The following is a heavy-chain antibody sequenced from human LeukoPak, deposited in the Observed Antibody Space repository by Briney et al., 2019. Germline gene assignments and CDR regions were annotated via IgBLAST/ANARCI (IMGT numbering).Heavy chain of an antibody. V-gene: IGHV3-11*01. D-gene: IGHD5-18*01. Sequence: PGGSLRLSCAASGFTFSDSYMSWIRQPPGKGLEWISCISTSGGTNYYADSVKGRFTISRDNAKKSLYLQMNSLRAEDTAVYYCARGKSPAMFTPVDYWGRGSLVTVSP. CDR1: GFTFSDSY. J-gene: IGHJ4*02. CDR3: ARGKSPAMFTPVDY. CDR2: ISTSGGTN.